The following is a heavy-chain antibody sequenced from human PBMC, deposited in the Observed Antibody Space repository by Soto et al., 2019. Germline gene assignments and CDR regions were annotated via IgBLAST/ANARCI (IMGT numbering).Heavy chain of an antibody. CDR2: ISARSDNT. Sequence: EVQLLASGGGLVQPGGSLRLSCAASGFTFYSYAMDWVRQAPGKGLEWVSSISARSDNTYYADSVKGRFTSSRDHSKSTLYLQVNSLRAEDTAIYYCAKRGDSYYYGMNVWGQGTTVTVSS. CDR1: GFTFYSYA. D-gene: IGHD3-16*01. V-gene: IGHV3-23*01. J-gene: IGHJ6*02. CDR3: AKRGDSYYYGMNV.